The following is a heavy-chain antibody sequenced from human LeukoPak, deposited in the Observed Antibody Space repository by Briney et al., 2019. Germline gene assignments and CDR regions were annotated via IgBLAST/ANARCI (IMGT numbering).Heavy chain of an antibody. CDR1: GFTFSSYW. J-gene: IGHJ4*02. Sequence: PGGSLRLSCAASGFTFSSYWMTWVRQAPGTGLEWVANIKQDGSERYYVESVKGRFTISRDNTKNSLYLQMNSLRAEDIAVYYCARGARTLDYWGQGTLVTVSS. D-gene: IGHD1-14*01. CDR3: ARGARTLDY. CDR2: IKQDGSER. V-gene: IGHV3-7*03.